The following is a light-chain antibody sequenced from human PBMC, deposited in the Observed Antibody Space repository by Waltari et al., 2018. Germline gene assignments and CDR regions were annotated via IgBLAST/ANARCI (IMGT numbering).Light chain of an antibody. Sequence: QSALTQPASVSGSPGQSITISCTGTSRDVGTYYLVSWYPHHPGKAPTLIIYEVTKTSSGISNGFSGSKSGNTASLTISGLQAEDEADYYCCSYAGSRTNYVFGTGTTVTVL. V-gene: IGLV2-23*02. J-gene: IGLJ1*01. CDR3: CSYAGSRTNYV. CDR1: SRDVGTYYL. CDR2: EVT.